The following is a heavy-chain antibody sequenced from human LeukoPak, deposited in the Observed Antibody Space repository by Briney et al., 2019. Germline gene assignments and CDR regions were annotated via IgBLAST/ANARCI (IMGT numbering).Heavy chain of an antibody. CDR1: GGSISSYY. J-gene: IGHJ4*02. D-gene: IGHD3-10*01. Sequence: SETLSLTCTVSGGSISSYYWSWIRQPPGKGLEWIGYIYYSGSTNYNPSLKSRVTISVDTSKNQFSLKLSSVTAADTAVYYCARRFEFGELYDYWGQGTLVTVSS. V-gene: IGHV4-59*08. CDR2: IYYSGST. CDR3: ARRFEFGELYDY.